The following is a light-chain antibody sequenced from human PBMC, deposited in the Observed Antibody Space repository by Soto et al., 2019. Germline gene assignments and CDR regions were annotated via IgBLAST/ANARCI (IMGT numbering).Light chain of an antibody. Sequence: QSALTQPASVSGSPGQSITISCTGSSGDIGTYNLVSWYQQHPGRAPKLIIFEGNKRPSGVSNRFSASKSGNTASLAISGLQAEDEADYHCCSYAGRSTEICGGGTKVTVL. CDR3: CSYAGRSTEI. J-gene: IGLJ2*01. CDR1: SGDIGTYNL. V-gene: IGLV2-23*01. CDR2: EGN.